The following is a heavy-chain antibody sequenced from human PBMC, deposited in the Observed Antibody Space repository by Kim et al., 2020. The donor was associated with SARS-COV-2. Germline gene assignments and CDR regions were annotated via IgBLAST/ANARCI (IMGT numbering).Heavy chain of an antibody. Sequence: ADSVKGRLTISRDNAKNSRYLQMNSLRAEDTAVYYCARDRYGSGSPSPLHWGQGTLVTVSS. CDR3: ARDRYGSGSPSPLH. V-gene: IGHV3-21*01. D-gene: IGHD3-10*01. J-gene: IGHJ4*02.